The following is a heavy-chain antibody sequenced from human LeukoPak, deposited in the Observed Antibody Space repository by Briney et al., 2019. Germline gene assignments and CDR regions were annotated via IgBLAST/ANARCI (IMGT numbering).Heavy chain of an antibody. CDR3: AREGAPELAFDY. V-gene: IGHV3-66*02. CDR2: IYSGGST. D-gene: IGHD1-14*01. CDR1: GFNVSSNY. Sequence: GPLTLSCAASGFNVSSNYMSWVRQAPGKGLQGVSVIYSGGSTYYADSVKGRFTISRDNSKNTLYLQMNSLRAEDTAVYYCAREGAPELAFDYWGQGTLVTVSS. J-gene: IGHJ4*02.